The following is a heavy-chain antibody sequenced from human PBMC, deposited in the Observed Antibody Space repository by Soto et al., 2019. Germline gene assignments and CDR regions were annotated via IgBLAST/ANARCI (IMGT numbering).Heavy chain of an antibody. Sequence: PSETLSLTCTVSGGSISSYYWSWIRQPAGKGLEWIGRIYTSGSTNYNPSLKSRVTMSVDTSKNQFSLKLSSVTAADTAVYYCARASYYYGSGSYYHYYYYGMDVWGQGTTVTVSS. D-gene: IGHD3-10*01. J-gene: IGHJ6*02. V-gene: IGHV4-4*07. CDR2: IYTSGST. CDR1: GGSISSYY. CDR3: ARASYYYGSGSYYHYYYYGMDV.